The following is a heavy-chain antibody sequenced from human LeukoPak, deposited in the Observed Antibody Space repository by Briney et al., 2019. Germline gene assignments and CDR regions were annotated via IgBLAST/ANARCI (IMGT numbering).Heavy chain of an antibody. D-gene: IGHD6-13*01. CDR1: GGSISSYY. CDR2: IYTSGST. V-gene: IGHV4-4*07. Sequence: SETLSLTCTVSGGSISSYYWSWIRQPAGKGLEWIGRIYTSGSTNYNPSLKSRVTMSVDTSKNQFSLKLSSVTAADTAVYYCARGYSSSWHYWYFDLWGRGTLVTVSS. J-gene: IGHJ2*01. CDR3: ARGYSSSWHYWYFDL.